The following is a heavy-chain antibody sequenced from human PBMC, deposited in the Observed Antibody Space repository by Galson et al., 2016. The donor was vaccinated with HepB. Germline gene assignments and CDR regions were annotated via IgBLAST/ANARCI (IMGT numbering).Heavy chain of an antibody. Sequence: SLRLSCAASGFTFSSYAMSWVRQAPGKGLECVSRITPSGDSMYYADSVKGRFTVSRDNSKNTLYLQVNSLRAEDTALYFCARNALGDFAWGQGTLITVSS. D-gene: IGHD2-21*02. CDR3: ARNALGDFA. CDR2: ITPSGDSM. V-gene: IGHV3-23*01. J-gene: IGHJ5*02. CDR1: GFTFSSYA.